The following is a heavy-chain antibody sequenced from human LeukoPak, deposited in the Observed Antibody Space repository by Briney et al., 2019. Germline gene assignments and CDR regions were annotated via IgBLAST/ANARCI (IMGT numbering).Heavy chain of an antibody. V-gene: IGHV4-39*07. J-gene: IGHJ4*02. CDR1: GGSISSSSYY. Sequence: PSETLSLTCTVSGGSISSSSYYWSWIRQPPGKGLERIGEINHSGSTNYNPSLKSRVTISVDTSKNQFSLKLSSVTAADTAVYYCARGFGAAAGPDVTPTEVSVYYFDYWGQGTLVTVSS. CDR2: INHSGST. D-gene: IGHD6-13*01. CDR3: ARGFGAAAGPDVTPTEVSVYYFDY.